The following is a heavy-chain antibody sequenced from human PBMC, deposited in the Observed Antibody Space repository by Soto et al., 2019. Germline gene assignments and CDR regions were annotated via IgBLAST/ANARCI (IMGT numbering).Heavy chain of an antibody. J-gene: IGHJ4*02. Sequence: ASVKVSCKASGYIFTSYEINWVRQATGQGLEWMGRMHPNTGNTIYAQKFQGRVTMTRNTSISTAYMELSSLTSEDTAIFYCARETGDTGLDYWGQGALVTVSS. CDR2: MHPNTGNT. CDR1: GYIFTSYE. CDR3: ARETGDTGLDY. D-gene: IGHD3-9*01. V-gene: IGHV1-8*01.